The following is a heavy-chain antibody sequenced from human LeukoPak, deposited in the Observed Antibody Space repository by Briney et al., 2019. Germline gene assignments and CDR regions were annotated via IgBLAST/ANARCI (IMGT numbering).Heavy chain of an antibody. CDR1: GFTFSTYW. Sequence: GGSLRLSCAGSGFTFSTYWMHWVRQAPGKGLVWVSRIHGVDGRTSYAVSVKGRFTISRDDAKNTVYLQMNNLRAEDTALYYCARESTVGPIQTDAFDFWGQGTMVTVSS. J-gene: IGHJ3*01. CDR2: IHGVDGRT. V-gene: IGHV3-74*01. D-gene: IGHD1-26*01. CDR3: ARESTVGPIQTDAFDF.